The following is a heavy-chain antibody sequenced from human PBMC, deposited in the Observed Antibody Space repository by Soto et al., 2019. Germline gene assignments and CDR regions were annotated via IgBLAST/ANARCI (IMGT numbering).Heavy chain of an antibody. CDR1: GFTFDDYA. D-gene: IGHD3-22*01. CDR2: ISWNSGSL. V-gene: IGHV3-9*01. Sequence: EVQLVESGGGLVQPRRSLRLSCAASGFTFDDYAMHWVRQAPGKGLEWVSGISWNSGSLDYTDSMQGRFTISRDNAKNSLYLQMNSLRPEDTALYYCATSHYDTTGNFDAFEIWDQGTMVTVSS. CDR3: ATSHYDTTGNFDAFEI. J-gene: IGHJ3*02.